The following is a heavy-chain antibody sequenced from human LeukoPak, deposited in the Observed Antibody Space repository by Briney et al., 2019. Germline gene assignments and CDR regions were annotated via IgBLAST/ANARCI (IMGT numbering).Heavy chain of an antibody. J-gene: IGHJ4*02. V-gene: IGHV1-69*13. Sequence: SVKVSCKASGGTFSSYAISWVRQAPGQGLEWMGRIIPIFGTANYAQKFQGRVTITADESTSTAYMELSSLRSEDTAVYYCARRDGDYDGPHYYYFDYWGQGTLVTVSS. D-gene: IGHD4-17*01. CDR3: ARRDGDYDGPHYYYFDY. CDR1: GGTFSSYA. CDR2: IIPIFGTA.